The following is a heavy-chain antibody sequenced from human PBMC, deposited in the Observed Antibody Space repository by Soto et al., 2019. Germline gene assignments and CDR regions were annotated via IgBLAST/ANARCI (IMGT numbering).Heavy chain of an antibody. CDR1: GFTFSGYG. V-gene: IGHV3-33*01. Sequence: QVQLVESGGGVVQPGGSQRLSCAASGFTFSGYGMHWVRQAPGKGLEWLTTMSSDGSNQHYADSVKGRFTISRDNPMNPVYLQMNSLRAEDTAVYYCARDGAGYCSNGVCYMSWFDPWGQGTLVTVSS. J-gene: IGHJ5*02. CDR3: ARDGAGYCSNGVCYMSWFDP. CDR2: MSSDGSNQ. D-gene: IGHD2-8*01.